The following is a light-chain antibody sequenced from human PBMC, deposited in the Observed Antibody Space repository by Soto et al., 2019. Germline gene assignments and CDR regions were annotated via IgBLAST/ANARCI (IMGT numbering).Light chain of an antibody. Sequence: QSVLTQPPSASGTPGQRVPISCSGSSSNIGSNTVNWYQQLPGTAPKLLIYSNNQRPSGAPDRFSGSKSGSSASLAISGLQSEDEADYYCAAWDDSLNGYVFGTGTKLTVL. J-gene: IGLJ1*01. V-gene: IGLV1-44*01. CDR3: AAWDDSLNGYV. CDR1: SSNIGSNT. CDR2: SNN.